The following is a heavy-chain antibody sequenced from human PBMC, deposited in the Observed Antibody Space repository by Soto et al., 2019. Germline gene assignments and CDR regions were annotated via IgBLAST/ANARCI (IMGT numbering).Heavy chain of an antibody. CDR2: IFYSGLT. D-gene: IGHD2-15*01. CDR3: APLTVSLSGPYGIHV. Sequence: SETLSLTCSFSGYSVISSDYYWAWIRQPPGKGLEWIGSIFYSGLTYYNPSLKSRVTLSVDTSKNQFSVRLNSVTAADTAVYYCAPLTVSLSGPYGIHVWGQGTTVTVSS. J-gene: IGHJ6*02. CDR1: GYSVISSDYY. V-gene: IGHV4-39*01.